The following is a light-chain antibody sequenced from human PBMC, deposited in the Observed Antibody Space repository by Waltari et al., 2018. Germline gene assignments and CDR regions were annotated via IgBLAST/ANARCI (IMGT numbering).Light chain of an antibody. Sequence: SVLTPPPSASGTLGQRVTISCSGSRSNIRSNVVSWYQQVPGTAPRLIIHSTHQRPSGVPDRFSGSKSGTSASLAISGLQAADEADYYCSAWDDSLNGPVVFGGGTKLTVL. CDR1: RSNIRSNV. CDR3: SAWDDSLNGPVV. V-gene: IGLV1-44*01. CDR2: STH. J-gene: IGLJ2*01.